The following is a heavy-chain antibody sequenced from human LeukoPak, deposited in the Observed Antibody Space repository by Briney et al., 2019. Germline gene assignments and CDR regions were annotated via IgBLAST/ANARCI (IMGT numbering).Heavy chain of an antibody. CDR2: ISSGAGYT. CDR1: AFTFSTCA. Sequence: GGSLRLSCAVSAFTFSTCAMTWVRQAPGQGLEWVSTISSGAGYTYYADSVKGRFTISRDDSKNTLYLQMNSLRGDDTAVYYCAKDGDYGDSFRYFDSWGQGTLVTVSS. J-gene: IGHJ4*02. D-gene: IGHD4-17*01. V-gene: IGHV3-23*01. CDR3: AKDGDYGDSFRYFDS.